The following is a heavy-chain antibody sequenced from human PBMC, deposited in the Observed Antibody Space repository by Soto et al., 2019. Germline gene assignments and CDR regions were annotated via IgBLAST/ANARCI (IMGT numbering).Heavy chain of an antibody. V-gene: IGHV4-39*01. CDR2: IYYSGST. J-gene: IGHJ6*03. CDR1: GGSISSSGYY. D-gene: IGHD3-10*01. Sequence: SETLSVTCTVSGGSISSSGYYWGWIRQPPGKGLEWIGSIYYSGSTYYNPSLKSRVTISVDTSKNQFSLKLSSVTAADTAVYYCARQEGVGPIYYMDVWGKGTTVTGSS. CDR3: ARQEGVGPIYYMDV.